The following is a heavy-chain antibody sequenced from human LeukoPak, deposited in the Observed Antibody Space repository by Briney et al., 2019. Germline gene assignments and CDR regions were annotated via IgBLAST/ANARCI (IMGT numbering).Heavy chain of an antibody. CDR3: AKAGVRYFDSSGLYAFDF. D-gene: IGHD3-22*01. CDR2: IYYSGST. V-gene: IGHV4-39*01. CDR1: GGSISSTSYY. Sequence: SETLSLTCAVSGGSISSTSYYWAWIRQPPGKGLEWIGTIYYSGSTYHNPSLKSRVTMSVDTSRNQFSLRLSSVDAADTAVYYCAKAGVRYFDSSGLYAFDFWGQGTTVTVSS. J-gene: IGHJ3*01.